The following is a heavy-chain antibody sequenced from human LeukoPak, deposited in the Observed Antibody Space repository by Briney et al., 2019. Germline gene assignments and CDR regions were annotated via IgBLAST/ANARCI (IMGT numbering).Heavy chain of an antibody. J-gene: IGHJ4*02. D-gene: IGHD3-16*01. CDR1: GFTFRSYD. CDR3: ARVRWGGLYYFDY. V-gene: IGHV3-13*01. CDR2: IGTAGEI. Sequence: GGSLRLSCAASGFTFRSYDMHWVRQATGKGLEWVSGIGTAGEIYYPGSVKGRFTISRENAKNSLYLQMNSLRAGDTAVYYCARVRWGGLYYFDYWGQGTLVTVSS.